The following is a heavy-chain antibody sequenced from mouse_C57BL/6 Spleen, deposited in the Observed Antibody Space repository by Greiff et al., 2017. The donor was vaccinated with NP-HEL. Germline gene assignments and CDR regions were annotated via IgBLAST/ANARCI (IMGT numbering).Heavy chain of an antibody. V-gene: IGHV1-50*01. Sequence: QVQLQQPGAELVKPGASVKLSCKASGYTFTSYWMQWVKQRPGQGLEWIGEIDPSDSDTNYNQKFKGKATLTVDNSSSTAYMQRSSLTSAYSAVYYGARETTVVAFDYWGQGTTLTVSS. CDR2: IDPSDSDT. J-gene: IGHJ2*01. CDR1: GYTFTSYW. CDR3: ARETTVVAFDY. D-gene: IGHD1-1*01.